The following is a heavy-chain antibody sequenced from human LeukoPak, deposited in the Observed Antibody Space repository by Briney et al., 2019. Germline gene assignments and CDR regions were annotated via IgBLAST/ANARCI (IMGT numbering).Heavy chain of an antibody. CDR2: IGGDGGST. J-gene: IGHJ4*02. V-gene: IGHV3-43*02. CDR1: GFPFDDYA. Sequence: GGSLRLFCAASGFPFDDYAMLWVRQAPGKGLEWVSLIGGDGGSTYYAGSVKGRFTISRDNSKNSLLLQMKSLRTDDTALYYCVKEPHYYDRSGYFWGQGILVTVSS. D-gene: IGHD3-22*01. CDR3: VKEPHYYDRSGYF.